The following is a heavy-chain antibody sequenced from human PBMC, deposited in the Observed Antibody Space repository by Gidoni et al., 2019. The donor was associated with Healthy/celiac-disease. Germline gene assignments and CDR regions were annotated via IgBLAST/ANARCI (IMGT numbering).Heavy chain of an antibody. D-gene: IGHD2-2*01. Sequence: EVQLLESGGGLVQPGGSLRLSCAASGFTFSSYAMSWVRQAPGKGPEWVSAISGSGGSTYYADSVKGRFTISRDNSKNTLYLQMNSLRAEDTAVYYCAKEFLIVVVPAATNPVDYWGQGTLVTVSS. J-gene: IGHJ4*02. CDR2: ISGSGGST. CDR1: GFTFSSYA. V-gene: IGHV3-23*01. CDR3: AKEFLIVVVPAATNPVDY.